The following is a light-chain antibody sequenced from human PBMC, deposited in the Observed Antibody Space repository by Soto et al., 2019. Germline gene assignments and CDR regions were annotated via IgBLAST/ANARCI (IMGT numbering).Light chain of an antibody. V-gene: IGKV3-11*01. Sequence: EIVLTQSPATLSLSPGDRAILSCRASQSISSALAWYQQKPGQAPRLLIYDASDRATGIPARFSGSRSGTDFTLTISSLEPEDFAVYYCQQRYNWPLTFGGGTKVEIK. J-gene: IGKJ4*01. CDR1: QSISSA. CDR2: DAS. CDR3: QQRYNWPLT.